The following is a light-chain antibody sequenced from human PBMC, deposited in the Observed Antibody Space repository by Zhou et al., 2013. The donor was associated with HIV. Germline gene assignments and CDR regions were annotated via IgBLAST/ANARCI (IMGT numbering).Light chain of an antibody. CDR1: QSIASTY. CDR2: GTS. Sequence: EIVLTQSPDTLSLSPGESATLSCRASQSIASTYLAWYQQKPGQAPRLLILGTSRRATGIPDRFSGSGSGTDFTLTISRLEPEDFAVYYCQQYDTSPTTFGQGTRLEVK. J-gene: IGKJ5*01. CDR3: QQYDTSPTT. V-gene: IGKV3-20*01.